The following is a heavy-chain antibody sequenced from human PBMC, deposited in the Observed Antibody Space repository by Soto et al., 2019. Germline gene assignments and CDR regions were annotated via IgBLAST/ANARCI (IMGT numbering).Heavy chain of an antibody. V-gene: IGHV3-23*01. D-gene: IGHD3-22*01. CDR3: AKHFDSDETSHGPNDY. CDR1: GFTFSRYG. CDR2: ISGSGAAK. Sequence: EVHLLESGGGLVQPGESLRLSCAASGFTFSRYGMSWVRQAPGTGLEWASIISGSGAAKYYADSVKGRFTISRDNSKNTMYLQMDSLRAEDTAVYYCAKHFDSDETSHGPNDYWGQGTLVTVSS. J-gene: IGHJ4*02.